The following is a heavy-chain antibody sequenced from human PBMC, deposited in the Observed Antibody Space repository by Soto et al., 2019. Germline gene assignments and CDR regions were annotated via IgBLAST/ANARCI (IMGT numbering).Heavy chain of an antibody. J-gene: IGHJ4*02. V-gene: IGHV4-30-4*01. CDR2: IYYSGST. CDR1: GGSISSGDHY. CDR3: ARGPAYYYDSSGYSY. Sequence: SETLSLTCTVSGGSISSGDHYWSWIRQPPGKGLEWIGYIYYSGSTYYNPSPKSRVAISVDTSKNRFSLKLNSVTAADTAVYYCARGPAYYYDSSGYSYWGQGTLVTVSS. D-gene: IGHD3-22*01.